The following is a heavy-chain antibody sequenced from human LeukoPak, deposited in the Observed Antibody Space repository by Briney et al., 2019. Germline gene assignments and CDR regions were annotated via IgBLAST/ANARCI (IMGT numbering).Heavy chain of an antibody. J-gene: IGHJ6*02. V-gene: IGHV4-30-2*01. D-gene: IGHD2-15*01. CDR2: IYHSGST. CDR1: GGSISSGGYS. CDR3: ARGSWGCSGGSCYFGPDYYYGMDV. Sequence: PSQTLSLTCAVSGGSISSGGYSWSWIRQPPGKGLEWIGYIYHSGSTYYNPSLKSRVTISVDRSKNQFSLKLSSVTAADTAVYYCARGSWGCSGGSCYFGPDYYYGMDVWGQGTTVTVSS.